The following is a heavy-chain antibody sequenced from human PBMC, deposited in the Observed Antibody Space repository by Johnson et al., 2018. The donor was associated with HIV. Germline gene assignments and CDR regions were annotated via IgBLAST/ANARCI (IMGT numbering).Heavy chain of an antibody. Sequence: QVQLVESGGGVVQPGRSLRLSCAASGFSFSTYNMHWVRHAPGRGLEWVAFISYSGGSTYYADSVKGRFTISRDNSKNTLYLQMNSLRAEDTAVYYCARDGDNPRIWGQGTMVTVSS. J-gene: IGHJ3*02. CDR3: ARDGDNPRI. CDR2: ISYSGGST. V-gene: IGHV3-30*14. CDR1: GFSFSTYN. D-gene: IGHD7-27*01.